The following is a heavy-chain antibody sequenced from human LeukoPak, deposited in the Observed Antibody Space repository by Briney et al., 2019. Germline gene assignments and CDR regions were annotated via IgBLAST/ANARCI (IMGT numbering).Heavy chain of an antibody. J-gene: IGHJ4*02. D-gene: IGHD2-2*01. CDR2: IYSGGST. V-gene: IGHV3-53*01. CDR1: GFTVSSNY. Sequence: GGSLRLSCAASGFTVSSNYMSWVRQAPGKGLEWVSVIYSGGSTYYADSVKGRFTISRDNSKNTLYLQMNSLRAEDTAVYYCAKSSVPAATDYWGQGTLVTVSS. CDR3: AKSSVPAATDY.